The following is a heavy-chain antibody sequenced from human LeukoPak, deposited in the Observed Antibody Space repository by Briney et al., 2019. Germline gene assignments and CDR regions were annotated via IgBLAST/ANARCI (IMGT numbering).Heavy chain of an antibody. CDR1: GFTFSSFW. V-gene: IGHV3-74*01. Sequence: GGSLRLSCAASGFTFSSFWMHWVRQAPGKGPEWVSRINDDGRSTSYAGSVKGRFTISRDNAKNTLYLQMNSLRAEDTAVYFCARAYCGGNCYSRAMDYWGQGTLVTVSS. J-gene: IGHJ4*02. D-gene: IGHD2-21*02. CDR3: ARAYCGGNCYSRAMDY. CDR2: INDDGRST.